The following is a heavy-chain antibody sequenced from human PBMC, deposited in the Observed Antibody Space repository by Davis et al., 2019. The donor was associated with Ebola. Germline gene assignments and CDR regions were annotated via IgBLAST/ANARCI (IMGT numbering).Heavy chain of an antibody. CDR2: INPSDDTI. CDR3: ARMGGHSSGWPIDAFDI. V-gene: IGHV1-46*01. J-gene: IGHJ3*02. Sequence: AASVKVSCKASGYTFTSYYMHWVRQAPGQGLEWMGIINPSDDTIDYAQKIRGRVTVTRDTSTSTVYMELSSLRSEDTAVYYCARMGGHSSGWPIDAFDIWGQGTMVTVSS. CDR1: GYTFTSYY. D-gene: IGHD6-19*01.